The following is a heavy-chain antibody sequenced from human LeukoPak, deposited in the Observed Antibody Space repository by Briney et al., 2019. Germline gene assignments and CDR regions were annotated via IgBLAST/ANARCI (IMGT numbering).Heavy chain of an antibody. Sequence: KPSETLSLTCTVSGGSISSSSYYWGWIRQPPGKGLEWIGSIYYSGSTYYNPSLKSRVTISVDTSKNQFSLKLSSVTAADTAVYYCARVHYYDSSGYYFLPSYYFDYWGQGTLVTVSS. CDR3: ARVHYYDSSGYYFLPSYYFDY. D-gene: IGHD3-22*01. CDR1: GGSISSSSYY. J-gene: IGHJ4*02. CDR2: IYYSGST. V-gene: IGHV4-39*07.